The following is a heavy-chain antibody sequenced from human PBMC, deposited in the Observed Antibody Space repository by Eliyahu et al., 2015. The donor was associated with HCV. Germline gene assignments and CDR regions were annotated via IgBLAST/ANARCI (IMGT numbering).Heavy chain of an antibody. Sequence: EVQLVESGXGLVQPGGSLRLXCAASGFXFSSYSMNWVRQAPGKGLEWVSYISSSSSTIXYADSVKGRFTISRDNAKNSLYLQMNSLRDEDTAVYYCARDTAGATRGSDYWGQGTLVTVSS. CDR2: ISSSSSTI. D-gene: IGHD1-26*01. V-gene: IGHV3-48*02. CDR1: GFXFSSYS. J-gene: IGHJ4*02. CDR3: ARDTAGATRGSDY.